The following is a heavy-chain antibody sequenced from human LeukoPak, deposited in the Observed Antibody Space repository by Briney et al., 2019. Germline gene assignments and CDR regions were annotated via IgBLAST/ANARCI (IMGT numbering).Heavy chain of an antibody. CDR1: GYTFTGYY. V-gene: IGHV1-2*02. J-gene: IGHJ6*02. Sequence: GASVKASCKASGYTFTGYYMHWVRQAPGRGLEWMGWINPNSGGTNYAQKFQGRVTMTRDTSISTAYMELSRLRSDDTAVYYCARGERRGYDLEYYYYYYGMDVWCQGSTVTVSS. CDR3: ARGERRGYDLEYYYYYYGMDV. D-gene: IGHD5-12*01. CDR2: INPNSGGT.